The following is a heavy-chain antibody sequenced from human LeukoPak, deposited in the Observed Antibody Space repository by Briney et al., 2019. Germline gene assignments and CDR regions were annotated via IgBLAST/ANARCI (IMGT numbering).Heavy chain of an antibody. CDR2: ISGSGGST. D-gene: IGHD3-10*01. V-gene: IGHV3-23*01. J-gene: IGHJ4*02. Sequence: GGSLRLSCAASGFTFSSYAMSWVRQAPGKGLEWVSAISGSGGSTYYADSVKGRFTISRDNSKNTLYLQMNSLSAEDTAVYYCARGSWFGELLPFDYWGQGTLVTVSS. CDR1: GFTFSSYA. CDR3: ARGSWFGELLPFDY.